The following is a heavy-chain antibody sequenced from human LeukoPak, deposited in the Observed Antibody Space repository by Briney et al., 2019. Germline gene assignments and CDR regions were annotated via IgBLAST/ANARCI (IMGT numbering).Heavy chain of an antibody. CDR3: AAWYSETTQEHNS. CDR2: ISTSSSYI. D-gene: IGHD2-21*01. V-gene: IGHV3-21*01. CDR1: GFAFSSYT. J-gene: IGHJ4*02. Sequence: GGSLRLSCAASGFAFSSYTMNWVRQAPGKGLEWVSFISTSSSYIYYADSVKGRFTISRDNAKNSLYLQMNNLRAEDTALYYCAAWYSETTQEHNSWGQGTLVTVSS.